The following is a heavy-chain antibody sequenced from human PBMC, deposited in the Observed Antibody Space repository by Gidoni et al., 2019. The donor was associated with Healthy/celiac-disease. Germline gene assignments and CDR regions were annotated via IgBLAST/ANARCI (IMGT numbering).Heavy chain of an antibody. CDR3: ARGVGAPFDY. D-gene: IGHD1-26*01. V-gene: IGHV4-38-2*02. CDR1: GYSISSGYY. CDR2: IYHSGST. J-gene: IGHJ4*02. Sequence: QVQLQESGPGLVKPSETLSLTCTVSGYSISSGYYWGWIRQPPGKGLEWIGSIYHSGSTYYNPSLKSRVTISVDTSKNQFSLKLSSVTAADPAVYYCARGVGAPFDYWGQGTLVTVSS.